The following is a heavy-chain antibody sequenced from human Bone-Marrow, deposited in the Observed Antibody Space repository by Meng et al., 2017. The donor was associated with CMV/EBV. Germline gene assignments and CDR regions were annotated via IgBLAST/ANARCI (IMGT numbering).Heavy chain of an antibody. Sequence: SETLSLTCIVSGGSVSSGSYYWSWSLQPPGKGLDWIGKVYYSGSTNYNPSLKSRVTISVATSKNQFSLKLNSVTAADAAVYYCASYNCDYFFDYWGQGSLVTVSS. CDR2: VYYSGST. CDR3: ASYNCDYFFDY. V-gene: IGHV4-61*01. D-gene: IGHD1-20*01. CDR1: GGSVSSGSYY. J-gene: IGHJ4*02.